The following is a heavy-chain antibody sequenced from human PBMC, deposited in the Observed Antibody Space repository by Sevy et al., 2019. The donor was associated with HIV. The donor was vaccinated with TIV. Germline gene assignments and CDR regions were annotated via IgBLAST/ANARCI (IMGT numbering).Heavy chain of an antibody. D-gene: IGHD6-19*01. V-gene: IGHV1-3*01. CDR2: INAGDRNT. CDR3: ARSRTVAATKATFGSDY. J-gene: IGHJ4*02. Sequence: ASVKVSCKASGYTFITYAMHWVGQAPGERLEWMGWINAGDRNTKYSQKFQGRVTMTRDTSASTAYMALSNLISEDTALYYCARSRTVAATKATFGSDYWGQGTLVTVSS. CDR1: GYTFITYA.